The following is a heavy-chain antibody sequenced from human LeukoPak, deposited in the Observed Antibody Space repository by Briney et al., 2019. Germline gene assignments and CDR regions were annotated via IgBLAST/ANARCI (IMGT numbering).Heavy chain of an antibody. D-gene: IGHD3-9*01. J-gene: IGHJ4*02. CDR1: GFTFSSFA. Sequence: GRSLRLSCAASGFTFSSFAMHWVRQAPGKGLEWVALISYDGSNKYYADSVKGRFTISRDNSKNTLYLQMNSLRAEDTAVYYCARRYAVRSFDWLTTGLDYWGQGTLVTVSS. CDR2: ISYDGSNK. V-gene: IGHV3-30*04. CDR3: ARRYAVRSFDWLTTGLDY.